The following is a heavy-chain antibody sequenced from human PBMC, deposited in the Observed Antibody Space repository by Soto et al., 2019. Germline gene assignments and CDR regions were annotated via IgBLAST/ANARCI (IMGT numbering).Heavy chain of an antibody. D-gene: IGHD1-7*01. CDR2: IKSKTDGGTT. V-gene: IGHV3-15*01. CDR3: TTGVTGTPQPQETGLDY. CDR1: GFTFSNAW. Sequence: GGSLRLSCAASGFTFSNAWMSWVRQAPGKGLEWVGRIKSKTDGGTTGYAAPVKGRFTISRDDSKNTLYLQMNSLKTEDTAVYYCTTGVTGTPQPQETGLDYWGQGTLVTVSS. J-gene: IGHJ4*02.